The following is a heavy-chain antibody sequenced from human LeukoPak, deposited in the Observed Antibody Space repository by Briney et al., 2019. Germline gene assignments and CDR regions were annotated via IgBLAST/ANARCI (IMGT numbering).Heavy chain of an antibody. D-gene: IGHD1-1*01. CDR2: TFYTGAT. CDR3: AKRDRGGWFDP. CDR1: GASYNAYY. J-gene: IGHJ5*02. Sequence: SETLSLTCAVYGASYNAYYWSWIRQAPGKRLEWIGYTFYTGATYYNPSLRSRVTISIDTSKNQFSLKVTSVTTADTAVYYCAKRDRGGWFDPWGQGTLVTVSS. V-gene: IGHV4-59*01.